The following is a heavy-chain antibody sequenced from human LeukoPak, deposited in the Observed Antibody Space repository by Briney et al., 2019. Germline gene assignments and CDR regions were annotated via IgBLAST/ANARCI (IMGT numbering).Heavy chain of an antibody. CDR3: AKVQQLWSIAIIDY. V-gene: IGHV3-66*01. CDR2: IYSGGST. Sequence: RPGGSLRLSCAASGFTVSSNYMSWVRQAPGKGLEWVSVIYSGGSTYYADSVKGRFTISRDNSKNTLYLQMNSLRAEDTAVYYCAKVQQLWSIAIIDYWGQGTLVTVSS. CDR1: GFTVSSNY. J-gene: IGHJ4*02. D-gene: IGHD5-18*01.